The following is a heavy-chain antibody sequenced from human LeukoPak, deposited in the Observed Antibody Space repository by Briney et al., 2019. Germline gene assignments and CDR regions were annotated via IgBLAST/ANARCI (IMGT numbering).Heavy chain of an antibody. CDR3: ARIGVYGSGSYAPTNWFDP. CDR2: INHSGNT. J-gene: IGHJ5*02. V-gene: IGHV4-34*01. Sequence: SETLSLTCAVSGGSFSNYYWSWTRQPPGKGLEWIGEINHSGNTNYNPSLKRRVTISVDTSKNQFSVKVSSVPAADTAVYCCARIGVYGSGSYAPTNWFDPGGQGTLVSVSS. CDR1: GGSFSNYY. D-gene: IGHD3-10*01.